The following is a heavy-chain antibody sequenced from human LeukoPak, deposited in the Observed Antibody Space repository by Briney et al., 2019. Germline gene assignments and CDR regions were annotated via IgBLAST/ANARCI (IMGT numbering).Heavy chain of an antibody. Sequence: ASVKVSCKASGYTFTRYYMHWVRQAPGQGLEWMGILNPSAGSTSYAPKLQGRVTLTRDTSTSTVYMELSSLGYEDTAIYYCARAPDNYGIDDYWGQGTLLTVSS. CDR2: LNPSAGST. V-gene: IGHV1-46*04. D-gene: IGHD5-18*01. CDR1: GYTFTRYY. J-gene: IGHJ4*02. CDR3: ARAPDNYGIDDY.